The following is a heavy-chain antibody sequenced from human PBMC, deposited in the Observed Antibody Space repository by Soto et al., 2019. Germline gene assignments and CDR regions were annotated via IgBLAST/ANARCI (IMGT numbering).Heavy chain of an antibody. D-gene: IGHD6-19*01. CDR2: TRNKANSYTT. V-gene: IGHV3-72*01. CDR1: GFTFSDHY. CDR3: AMEQPLYSSGWLNY. Sequence: PGGSLRLSCAASGFTFSDHYMDWVRQAPGKGLEWVGRTRNKANSYTTEYAASVKGRFTISRDDSKNSLYLQMNSLKTEDTAVYYCAMEQPLYSSGWLNYWGQGTLVTVSS. J-gene: IGHJ4*02.